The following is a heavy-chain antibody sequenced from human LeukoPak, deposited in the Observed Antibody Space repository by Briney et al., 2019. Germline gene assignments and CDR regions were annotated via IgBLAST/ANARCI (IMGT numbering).Heavy chain of an antibody. V-gene: IGHV4-4*02. J-gene: IGHJ3*02. CDR1: GGSISSSNW. Sequence: PSGTLSLTCAVSGGSISSSNWWSWVRQPPGKGLEWIGEIYHSGSTNYNPSLKSRVTISVDKSKNQFSLKLSSVTAADTAVYYCASRPHLKALNYYDSTDSDAFDIWGQGTMVTVSS. D-gene: IGHD3-22*01. CDR3: ASRPHLKALNYYDSTDSDAFDI. CDR2: IYHSGST.